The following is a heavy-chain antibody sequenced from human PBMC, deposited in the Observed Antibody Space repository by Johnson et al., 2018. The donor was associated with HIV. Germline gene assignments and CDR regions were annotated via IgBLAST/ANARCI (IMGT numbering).Heavy chain of an antibody. V-gene: IGHV3-30*03. CDR2: ISYDGSNL. J-gene: IGHJ3*02. D-gene: IGHD1-26*01. CDR1: GFIFSSYG. Sequence: QVQLVESGGGVVQPGRSLRLSCAASGFIFSSYGMHWVRQAPGKGLEWVAVISYDGSNLYYADSVKGRFTISRDTSKNTLYLQMNSLRAEDTAVYYCARDGTWELHRHAFDIWCQGTMVTVSS. CDR3: ARDGTWELHRHAFDI.